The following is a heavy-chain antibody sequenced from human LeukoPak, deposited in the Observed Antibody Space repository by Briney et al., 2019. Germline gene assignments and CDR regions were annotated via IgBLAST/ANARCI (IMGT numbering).Heavy chain of an antibody. Sequence: GGSLRLSCAASGFTFSSYDMHWVRQATGKGLEWVSAIGTAGDTYYPGSVKGRFTISRDNSKNTLYLQMNSLRAEDTALYYCVREGEHYYDHSASFGYWGQGTLVTVSS. CDR1: GFTFSSYD. V-gene: IGHV3-13*01. CDR2: IGTAGDT. J-gene: IGHJ4*02. D-gene: IGHD3-22*01. CDR3: VREGEHYYDHSASFGY.